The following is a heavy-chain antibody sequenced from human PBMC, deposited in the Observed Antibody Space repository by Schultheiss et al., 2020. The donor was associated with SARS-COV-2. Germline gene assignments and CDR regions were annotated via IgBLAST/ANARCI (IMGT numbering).Heavy chain of an antibody. CDR1: GFTFSSYG. CDR2: VGGSGGST. CDR3: AKDFETSTITSRPISYGMDV. Sequence: GGSLRLSCAASGFTFSSYGMHWVRQAPGKGLEWVSVVGGSGGSTYYADSVKGRFTISRDNSKNTLYLQMNSLRAEDTAIYYCAKDFETSTITSRPISYGMDVWGQGTTVTVSS. V-gene: IGHV3-23*01. D-gene: IGHD6-6*01. J-gene: IGHJ6*02.